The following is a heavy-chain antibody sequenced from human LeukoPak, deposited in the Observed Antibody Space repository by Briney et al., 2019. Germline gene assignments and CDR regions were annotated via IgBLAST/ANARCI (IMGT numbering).Heavy chain of an antibody. Sequence: SETLSLTCTVSGGSISSNTYYWGWIRQPPGKGLGWIGSIYYSGSTYYNPSLKSRVTISVDPSKNQFSLKLSSVTAADTAAYYCARLIGLGEVSPYFDSWGQGRLVTVSS. CDR3: ARLIGLGEVSPYFDS. J-gene: IGHJ4*02. V-gene: IGHV4-39*07. CDR1: GGSISSNTYY. D-gene: IGHD3-16*01. CDR2: IYYSGST.